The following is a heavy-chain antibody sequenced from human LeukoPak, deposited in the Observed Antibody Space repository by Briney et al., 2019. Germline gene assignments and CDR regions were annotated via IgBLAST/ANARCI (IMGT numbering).Heavy chain of an antibody. V-gene: IGHV3-30*18. Sequence: GGSLRLSCAASGFTFSSYGMHWVRQAPGKGLEWVAVISYDGSNKYYADSVKGRFTLSRDNSKSTLFLQMNSLRAEDTAIYYCAKSPPRFGSGWYEKFEKVSYYFDHWGQGTLVTVSS. CDR2: ISYDGSNK. CDR1: GFTFSSYG. D-gene: IGHD6-19*01. J-gene: IGHJ4*02. CDR3: AKSPPRFGSGWYEKFEKVSYYFDH.